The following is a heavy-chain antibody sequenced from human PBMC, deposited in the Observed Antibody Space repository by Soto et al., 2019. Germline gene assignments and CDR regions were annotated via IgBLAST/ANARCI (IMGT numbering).Heavy chain of an antibody. CDR1: GYTFISHG. D-gene: IGHD2-15*01. J-gene: IGHJ6*02. V-gene: IGHV1-18*04. Sequence: QVQLVQSGVEVKKPGASVKVSCKASGYTFISHGITWVRQAPGQGLEWMGWISGKNGNTNYAQKLQGRVTLTTDTTTSTADMELRSLRSDDTAVYYCARVSSSIVVVPDYGMDVWGQGTTGTVAS. CDR2: ISGKNGNT. CDR3: ARVSSSIVVVPDYGMDV.